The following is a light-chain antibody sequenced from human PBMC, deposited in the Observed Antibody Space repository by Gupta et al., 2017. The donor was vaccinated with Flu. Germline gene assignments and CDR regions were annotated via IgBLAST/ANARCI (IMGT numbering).Light chain of an antibody. V-gene: IGKV4-1*01. Sequence: SLGERATINCKSSQSVLYPSNNKNYLAWYQQKPGQSPKVLFYWASTRDSGVPDRFSGSGSGTDFTLTISSLQAEDVAVYFCHQYYSIPLTFGQGTKLEIK. CDR1: QSVLYPSNNKNY. J-gene: IGKJ2*01. CDR2: WAS. CDR3: HQYYSIPLT.